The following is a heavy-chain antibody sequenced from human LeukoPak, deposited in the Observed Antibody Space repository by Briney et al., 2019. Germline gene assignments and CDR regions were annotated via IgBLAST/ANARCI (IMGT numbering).Heavy chain of an antibody. V-gene: IGHV3-48*01. D-gene: IGHD1-26*01. J-gene: IGHJ4*02. CDR2: ISSSSSTI. Sequence: GGSLRLSCAASGFTFSSYSMNWVRQAPGKGLEWVSYISSSSSTIYYADSVKGRFTISRDNAKNSLYLQMNSLRAEDTAVYYCARDPPLIVGATLPDYWGQGTLVTVSS. CDR3: ARDPPLIVGATLPDY. CDR1: GFTFSSYS.